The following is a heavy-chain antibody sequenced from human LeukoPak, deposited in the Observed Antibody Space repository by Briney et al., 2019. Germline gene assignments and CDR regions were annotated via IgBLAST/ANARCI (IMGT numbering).Heavy chain of an antibody. V-gene: IGHV1-69*06. CDR1: GGTFSSYA. D-gene: IGHD2-21*02. CDR2: IIPIFGTA. J-gene: IGHJ6*02. Sequence: SVKVSCKASGGTFSSYAISWVRQAPGQGLEWMGGIIPIFGTANYAQKFQGRVTITADKSTSTAYMELSSLRSEDTAVYYCARNPYCGGDCRHYYYYGMDVWGQGTTVTVSS. CDR3: ARNPYCGGDCRHYYYYGMDV.